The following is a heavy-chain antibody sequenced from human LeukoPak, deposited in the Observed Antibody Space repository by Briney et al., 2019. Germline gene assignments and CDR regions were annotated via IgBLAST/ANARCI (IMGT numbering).Heavy chain of an antibody. CDR1: GFTFSNFG. D-gene: IGHD5-18*01. Sequence: GGSLRLSCAASGFTFSNFGMGWVRQAPGKGLECVSPISGSGGSTSYADFVKGRFTISRDNSKNTLYLQMNNLRPEDTAVYYCARGKDTGRQYNFDHWGQGILVTVAS. CDR3: ARGKDTGRQYNFDH. CDR2: ISGSGGST. V-gene: IGHV3-23*01. J-gene: IGHJ4*02.